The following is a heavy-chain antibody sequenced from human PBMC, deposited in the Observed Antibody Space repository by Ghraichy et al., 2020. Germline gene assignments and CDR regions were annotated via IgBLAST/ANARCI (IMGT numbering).Heavy chain of an antibody. CDR1: GYTFTDYY. V-gene: IGHV1-2*06. D-gene: IGHD2-15*01. CDR2: INRNSPGT. CDR3: ARDHLTKMVGFNPGFYYGMDV. J-gene: IGHJ6*02. Sequence: ASVKVSCKTSGYTFTDYYIHWVRQAPGQGLEWMGRINRNSPGTTYAQKFQGRVTMTRDTSISTAYMELSSLTSDDTAVYFCARDHLTKMVGFNPGFYYGMDVWGQGTTVTVSS.